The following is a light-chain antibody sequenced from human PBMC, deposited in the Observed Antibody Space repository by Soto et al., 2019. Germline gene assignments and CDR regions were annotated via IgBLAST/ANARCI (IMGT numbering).Light chain of an antibody. Sequence: PATETVSTSLVVTTSSNRTSSDVGSYNLVSWYQQHPGKAPKLMIYEGSKRPSGVSNRFSGSKSGNTASLTISGLQAEDEADYYCCSYAGSSTYVFGTGTKVTVL. CDR1: SSDVGSYNL. J-gene: IGLJ1*01. CDR2: EGS. CDR3: CSYAGSSTYV. V-gene: IGLV2-23*01.